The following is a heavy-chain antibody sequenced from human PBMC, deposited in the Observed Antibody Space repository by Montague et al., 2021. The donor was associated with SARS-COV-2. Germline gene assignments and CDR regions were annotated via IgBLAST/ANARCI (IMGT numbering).Heavy chain of an antibody. D-gene: IGHD6-19*01. CDR1: GGSISSSNYY. J-gene: IGHJ4*02. Sequence: SETLSLTCTVSGGSISSSNYYWGWIRQPPGKGLEWIGSIYYNGTTYYNPSLQSRVTISVDTSKKQFSLNLSSVTAADTAVYYCARATYTSGWFQRFDYWGQGTLVTVSS. V-gene: IGHV4-39*01. CDR2: IYYNGTT. CDR3: ARATYTSGWFQRFDY.